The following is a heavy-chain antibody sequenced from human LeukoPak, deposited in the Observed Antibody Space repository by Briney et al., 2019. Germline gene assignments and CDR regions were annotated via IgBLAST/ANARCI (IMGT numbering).Heavy chain of an antibody. CDR2: INPKSGGT. CDR3: ATFSETYPSDY. Sequence: ASVKVSCKASGYTFTGYYIHWVRQATGQGLEWMGRINPKSGGTNYAQNFQGRVTMTRDTSISTAYMELSSLRSDDTAVYSCATFSETYPSDYWGQGTLVTVSS. D-gene: IGHD1-26*01. CDR1: GYTFTGYY. V-gene: IGHV1-2*06. J-gene: IGHJ4*02.